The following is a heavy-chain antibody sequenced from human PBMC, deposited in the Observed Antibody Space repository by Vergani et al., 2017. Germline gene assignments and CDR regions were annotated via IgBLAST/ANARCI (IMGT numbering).Heavy chain of an antibody. CDR1: GASINNDFYY. CDR3: ARDNKQLRPRAFDR. Sequence: QVQLQESGPGLVKPSQTLSLTCTVSGASINNDFYYWHWIQQPAGKGLEWIGRIYVSGITDYNSSLQSRVSMSVDTSKNQFSLTLTSVTAADTAVYYCARDNKQLRPRAFDRWGQGTMVTVSS. CDR2: IYVSGIT. J-gene: IGHJ3*01. D-gene: IGHD4-23*01. V-gene: IGHV4-61*02.